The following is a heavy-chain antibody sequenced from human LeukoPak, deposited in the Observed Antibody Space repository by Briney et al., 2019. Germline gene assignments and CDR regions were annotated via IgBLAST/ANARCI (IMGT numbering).Heavy chain of an antibody. CDR1: GYTFTTYY. V-gene: IGHV1-2*02. CDR3: ARGFAYYDSSGYFGHNAFDI. J-gene: IGHJ3*02. D-gene: IGHD3-22*01. Sequence: ASVKVSCKGFGYTFTTYYIYWVRQAPGQGLEWMGWINPKSADTNYAKKFQGRVTMTRDTSISTAYMELSRLRSDDTAVYYCARGFAYYDSSGYFGHNAFDIWGQGTMVTVSS. CDR2: INPKSADT.